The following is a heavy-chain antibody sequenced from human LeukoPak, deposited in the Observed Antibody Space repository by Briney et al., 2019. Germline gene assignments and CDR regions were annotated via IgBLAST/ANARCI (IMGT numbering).Heavy chain of an antibody. CDR2: ISYDGNTK. J-gene: IGHJ4*02. D-gene: IGHD4-11*01. CDR3: SVSVKITPYFDS. CDR1: GFTFSRNT. Sequence: PGGSLRLSCAASGFTFSRNTLHWVRQAPGKGLEWVALISYDGNTKYYTDSVKGRFTISRDNSKNTLYLQMNSLRAEDTAVYYCSVSVKITPYFDSWGQGTLVSVSS. V-gene: IGHV3-30-3*01.